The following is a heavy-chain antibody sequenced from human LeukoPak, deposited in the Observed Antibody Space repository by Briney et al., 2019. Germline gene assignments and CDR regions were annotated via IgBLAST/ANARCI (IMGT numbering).Heavy chain of an antibody. CDR1: GFTFSSYA. CDR2: LSNSGDSR. D-gene: IGHD3-9*01. CDR3: AKAEGYDILTGLDY. J-gene: IGHJ4*02. V-gene: IGHV3-23*01. Sequence: PGGSLRLSCAASGFTFSSYAMSWVRQAPGRGLEWVSGLSNSGDSRYYADSVQGRFTISRDNSKNTLYLQMNSLRAEDTAVYYCAKAEGYDILTGLDYWGQGTLVTVSS.